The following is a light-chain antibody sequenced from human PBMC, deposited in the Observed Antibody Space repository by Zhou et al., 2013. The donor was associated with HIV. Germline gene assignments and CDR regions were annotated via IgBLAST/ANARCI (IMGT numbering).Light chain of an antibody. Sequence: EIVLTQSPGTLSLSPGERATLSCRASQSVSSSYLAWYQLKAGQGPRLLIYGASNRATGIPARFSGSGTGTDFTLTISSLEPEDFAVYYCQQRTNWCSFGQGTKLEIK. CDR3: QQRTNWCS. CDR2: GAS. V-gene: IGKV3D-20*02. CDR1: QSVSSSY. J-gene: IGKJ2*04.